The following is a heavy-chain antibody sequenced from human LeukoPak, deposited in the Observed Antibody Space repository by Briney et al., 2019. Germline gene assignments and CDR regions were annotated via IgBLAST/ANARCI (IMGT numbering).Heavy chain of an antibody. Sequence: ASVKVSCKASGYTFTSYGISLVRQSPGQGVEWMGWISAYNGNTNYAQKLQGRVTMTTDTSTSTAYMELRSLRSDDTAVYYCAREEWALGRSFDYWGQGTLVTVSS. D-gene: IGHD1-26*01. CDR2: ISAYNGNT. J-gene: IGHJ4*02. V-gene: IGHV1-18*01. CDR3: AREEWALGRSFDY. CDR1: GYTFTSYG.